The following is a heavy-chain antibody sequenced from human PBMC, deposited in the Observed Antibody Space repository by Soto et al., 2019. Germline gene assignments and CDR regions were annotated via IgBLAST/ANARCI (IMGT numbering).Heavy chain of an antibody. V-gene: IGHV3-53*01. CDR2: IYSGGST. J-gene: IGHJ6*03. Sequence: GGSLRLSCAASGFTVSSNYMSWVRQAPGKGLEWVSVIYSGGSTYYADSVKGRFTISRDNSKNTLYLQMNSLRAEDTAVYYCASAGGGYYDSSGYYYYYYYMDVWGKGTTVTVSS. D-gene: IGHD3-22*01. CDR3: ASAGGGYYDSSGYYYYYYYMDV. CDR1: GFTVSSNY.